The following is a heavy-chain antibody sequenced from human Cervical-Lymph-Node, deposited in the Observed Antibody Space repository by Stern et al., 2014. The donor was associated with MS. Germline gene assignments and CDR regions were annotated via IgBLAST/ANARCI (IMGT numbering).Heavy chain of an antibody. Sequence: VQLVESGAEVKKPGASVKVSCKASGYTFTSYGISWVRQAPGQGLVWLGWITAYNCNTNDSQKLQGRVTMTTDTSTSTAYMELRSLRSDGTAVYYCAGDSYQLPIDYWGQGTLVTVSS. J-gene: IGHJ4*02. CDR1: GYTFTSYG. V-gene: IGHV1-18*01. D-gene: IGHD5-24*01. CDR3: AGDSYQLPIDY. CDR2: ITAYNCNT.